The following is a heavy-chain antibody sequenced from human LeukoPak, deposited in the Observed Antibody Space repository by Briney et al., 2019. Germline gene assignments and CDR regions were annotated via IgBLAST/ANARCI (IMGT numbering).Heavy chain of an antibody. V-gene: IGHV4-39*02. CDR1: GGSINGSKYY. CDR2: ISYTGTA. CDR3: ARDLLERSTSPVYFQH. D-gene: IGHD2-2*01. J-gene: IGHJ1*01. Sequence: SETLSLTCTVSGGSINGSKYYWGWVRQPPGERLEWIGSISYTGTAYKNPSLKSRLSISVDTSKNQFSLKLDSVTATDTAVYYCARDLLERSTSPVYFQHWGHGILVTVSS.